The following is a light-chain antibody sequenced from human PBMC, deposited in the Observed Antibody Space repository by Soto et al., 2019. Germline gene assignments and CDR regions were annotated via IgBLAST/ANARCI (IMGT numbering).Light chain of an antibody. J-gene: IGKJ1*01. CDR3: QQYGTSPWA. Sequence: EMVLTQFPGTLSLSPGERATLSCRASQSVGRNYVAWYQQKPGQAPRVIIYASSNRASGIPGRFSGSGSGSDFTLTISSLEPEDFAVYYCQQYGTSPWAYGQGTKVEIK. V-gene: IGKV3-20*01. CDR2: ASS. CDR1: QSVGRNY.